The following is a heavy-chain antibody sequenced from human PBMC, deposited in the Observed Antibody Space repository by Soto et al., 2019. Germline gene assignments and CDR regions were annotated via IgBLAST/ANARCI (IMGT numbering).Heavy chain of an antibody. V-gene: IGHV4-59*01. CDR1: GGSISGYY. J-gene: IGHJ4*02. CDR2: IYYNGST. CDR3: ARGPDLFDS. Sequence: QMQLQESGPGLVKPSETLSLTCTVSGGSISGYYWSWIRQSPGEGLEWIGYIYYNGSTNYNPSLKSRLTLSIDTSKTHFSLNLNSVTAADTAVYYCARGPDLFDSWGQGTLVTVSS.